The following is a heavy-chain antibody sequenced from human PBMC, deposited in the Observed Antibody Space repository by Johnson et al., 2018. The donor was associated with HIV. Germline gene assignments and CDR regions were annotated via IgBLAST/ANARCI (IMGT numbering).Heavy chain of an antibody. V-gene: IGHV3-11*04. CDR3: ASAWGELDDAFDI. J-gene: IGHJ3*02. Sequence: QVQLVESGGGLVKPGGSLRLSCAAPGFSFSDYYMTWIRQAPGKGLEWVSGISLNSGSIGYADSVKGRFTISRDNAKNSLYLQMNSLRAEDTAVYYCASAWGELDDAFDIWGQGTMVTVSS. CDR1: GFSFSDYY. CDR2: ISLNSGSI. D-gene: IGHD1-26*01.